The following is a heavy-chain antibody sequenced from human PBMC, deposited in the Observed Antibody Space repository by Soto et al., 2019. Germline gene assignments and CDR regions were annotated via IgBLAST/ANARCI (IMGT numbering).Heavy chain of an antibody. CDR3: AREHYGSGSIGYYYYYYGTDV. V-gene: IGHV3-21*01. J-gene: IGHJ6*02. Sequence: GGSLRLSCAASGFTFSSYSMNWVRQAPGKGLEWVSSISSSSSYIYYADSVKGRFTISRDNAKNSLYLQMNSLRAEDTAVYYCAREHYGSGSIGYYYYYYGTDVWGQGTTVTVSS. CDR1: GFTFSSYS. D-gene: IGHD3-10*01. CDR2: ISSSSSYI.